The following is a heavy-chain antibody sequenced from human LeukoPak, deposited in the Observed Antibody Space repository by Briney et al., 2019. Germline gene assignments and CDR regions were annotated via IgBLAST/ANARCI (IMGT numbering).Heavy chain of an antibody. CDR2: IGGSGGTT. CDR3: AKVTSF. D-gene: IGHD1/OR15-1a*01. Sequence: GGSLRLSCTASGFTFISYAMSWVRQAPGKGLEWVSTIGGSGGTTYYADSVKGRFTISRDNSKNTLYLQMNTLRAEDTAVYYCAKVTSFWGQGAQVTVSS. V-gene: IGHV3-23*01. J-gene: IGHJ4*02. CDR1: GFTFISYA.